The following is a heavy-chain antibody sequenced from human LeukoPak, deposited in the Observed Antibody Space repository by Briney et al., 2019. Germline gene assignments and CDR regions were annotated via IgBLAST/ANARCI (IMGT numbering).Heavy chain of an antibody. V-gene: IGHV3-30-3*01. CDR3: ARGLFFR. Sequence: PGGSLRLSCAASGFTFSSYAMHWVRQAPGKGLERVAVISYDGSNKYYADSVKGRFTISRDNSKNTLYLQMNSLRAEDTAVYYCARGLFFRWGQGTLVTVSS. CDR2: ISYDGSNK. CDR1: GFTFSSYA. D-gene: IGHD2/OR15-2a*01. J-gene: IGHJ4*02.